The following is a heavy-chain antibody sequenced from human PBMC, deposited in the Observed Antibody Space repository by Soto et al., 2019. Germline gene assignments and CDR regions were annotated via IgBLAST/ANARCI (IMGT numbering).Heavy chain of an antibody. D-gene: IGHD2-2*01. CDR2: IYHSGST. J-gene: IGHJ5*02. CDR3: ARVPDR. CDR1: GGSISSGGYS. V-gene: IGHV4-30-2*01. Sequence: QLQLQESGSELVKPSQTLSLTCAVSGGSISSGGYSWSWIRQPPGKGLEWIGYIYHSGSTYYNPSLKSRVTRSVDRSKNQFSMKLSSVAGADTAVYYCARVPDRWGQGTLVTVSS.